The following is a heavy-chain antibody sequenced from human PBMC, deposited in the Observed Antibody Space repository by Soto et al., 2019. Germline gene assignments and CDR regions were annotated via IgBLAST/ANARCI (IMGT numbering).Heavy chain of an antibody. V-gene: IGHV1-18*04. J-gene: IGHJ4*02. CDR3: ARGGTVVGTSPFDH. D-gene: IGHD1-26*01. CDR1: GYSFISYD. Sequence: ASVKVSCKASGYSFISYDITWVRQAPGQGLEWMGWISGHNGNTNYAQKLQGRVAMTIDTSTSTANLELRSLRSDDTAMYYCARGGTVVGTSPFDHWGQGTLVTSPQ. CDR2: ISGHNGNT.